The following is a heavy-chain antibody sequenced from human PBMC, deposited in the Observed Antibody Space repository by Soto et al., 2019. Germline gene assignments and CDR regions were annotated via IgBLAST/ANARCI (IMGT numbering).Heavy chain of an antibody. CDR1: EFTISSYS. Sequence: WGSMRVSCAAAEFTISSYSMNCVSKAPGKGLEWVSYISSSSSTIYYADSVKGRFTISRDNAKNSLYLQMNSLRAEDMAVYYCARALPGYCSGGSCYLPFDPWGQGTLVTVSS. J-gene: IGHJ5*02. CDR3: ARALPGYCSGGSCYLPFDP. V-gene: IGHV3-48*01. D-gene: IGHD2-15*01. CDR2: ISSSSSTI.